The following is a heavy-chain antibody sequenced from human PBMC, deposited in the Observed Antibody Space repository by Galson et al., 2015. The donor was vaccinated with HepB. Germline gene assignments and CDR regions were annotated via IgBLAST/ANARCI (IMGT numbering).Heavy chain of an antibody. V-gene: IGHV3-11*05. Sequence: SLRLSCAASGFTFSDYYMSWIRQAPGKGLEWVSYISSSSSYTNYADSVKGRFTISRDNAKNSLYLQMNSLRAEDTAVYYCARDSPSSSLDFDYWGQGTLVTVSS. D-gene: IGHD6-13*01. J-gene: IGHJ4*02. CDR2: ISSSSSYT. CDR1: GFTFSDYY. CDR3: ARDSPSSSLDFDY.